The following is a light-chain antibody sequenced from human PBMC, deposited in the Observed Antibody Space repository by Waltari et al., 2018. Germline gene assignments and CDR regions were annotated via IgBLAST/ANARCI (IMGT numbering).Light chain of an antibody. CDR2: WAS. J-gene: IGKJ2*01. CDR3: QKSFNHPPT. CDR1: QKVFYNFNDKNY. V-gene: IGKV4-1*01. Sequence: DIVLTQPPDPLAVSLGERATINCKLSQKVFYNFNDKNYLVWYQQKSGQHPKLLIYWASTRESGVPDRFSGSGSGTEFTLTISNLQADDVAVYYCQKSFNHPPTFGQGTRLEIK.